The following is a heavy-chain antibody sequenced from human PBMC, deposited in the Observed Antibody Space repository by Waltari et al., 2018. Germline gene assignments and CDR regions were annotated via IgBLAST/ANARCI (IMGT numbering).Heavy chain of an antibody. CDR1: GFTFNTHA. CDR2: TSYYGSNT. J-gene: IGHJ4*02. CDR3: AKGGRSIAVAYFDF. V-gene: IGHV3-30*18. Sequence: QVQLVESGGGVVQPGRSLRLSCTASGFTFNTHAMHWVRQAPGKGLDVVAVTSYYGSNTYYADSVKGRFSIFRDNSKNTVYLQMNILRLEDTAVYYCAKGGRSIAVAYFDFWGQGTLVTVS. D-gene: IGHD6-19*01.